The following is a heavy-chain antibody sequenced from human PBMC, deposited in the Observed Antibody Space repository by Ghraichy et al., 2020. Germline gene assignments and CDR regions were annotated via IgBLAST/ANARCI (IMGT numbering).Heavy chain of an antibody. Sequence: GESLNISCAASGFTFSTYWMSWVRQAPGRGLEWGANINQDGSEENYVDSVKGRFTISRDNAENSLYLQMNSLRAEDTAVYYCASFFYSNYINYWGQGTLVTVSS. CDR1: GFTFSTYW. J-gene: IGHJ4*02. V-gene: IGHV3-7*01. CDR2: INQDGSEE. CDR3: ASFFYSNYINY. D-gene: IGHD4-11*01.